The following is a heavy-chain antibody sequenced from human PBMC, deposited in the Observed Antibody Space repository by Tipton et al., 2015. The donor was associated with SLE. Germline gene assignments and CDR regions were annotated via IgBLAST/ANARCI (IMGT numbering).Heavy chain of an antibody. V-gene: IGHV4-28*01. D-gene: IGHD2/OR15-2a*01. CDR1: GYSISTSDSNW. Sequence: TLSLTCAVSGYSISTSDSNWWGWIRQPPGKGLEWIGYIYYRGTAYYNPSLKSRVTISADTSKNHLSLKLTSVTAADTAVYFCARSSSVRTLLWPTFAYWGQGALVTVSS. CDR2: IYYRGTA. CDR3: ARSSSVRTLLWPTFAY. J-gene: IGHJ4*02.